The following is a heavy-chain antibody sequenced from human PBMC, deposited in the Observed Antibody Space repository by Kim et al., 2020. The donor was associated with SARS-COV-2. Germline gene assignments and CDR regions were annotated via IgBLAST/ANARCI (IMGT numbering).Heavy chain of an antibody. D-gene: IGHD1-26*01. J-gene: IGHJ4*02. Sequence: RGSLRLSCEASGFTFSSHWMHWVRQAPGKGLVWVSHISSDGSWTTYADSVKGRFTISRDNAKNKLYLQMNNLGAEDTAVYYCVRYAGRSPIDYWGQGTLVTVSS. V-gene: IGHV3-74*01. CDR2: ISSDGSWT. CDR3: VRYAGRSPIDY. CDR1: GFTFSSHW.